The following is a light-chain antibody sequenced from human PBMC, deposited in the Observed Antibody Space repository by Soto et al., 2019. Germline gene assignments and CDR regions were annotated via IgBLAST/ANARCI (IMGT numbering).Light chain of an antibody. Sequence: QPVLTQPPSVSGAPGQRVTVSCTGSTSDIGAGYDVHWYQQLPGTAPKLLIYSNGNRPSGVPDRFSGSKSGTSASLAITGLQAEDEADYYCQSYDTSLSGSRVFGTGTKVTVL. J-gene: IGLJ1*01. CDR3: QSYDTSLSGSRV. CDR2: SNG. CDR1: TSDIGAGYD. V-gene: IGLV1-40*01.